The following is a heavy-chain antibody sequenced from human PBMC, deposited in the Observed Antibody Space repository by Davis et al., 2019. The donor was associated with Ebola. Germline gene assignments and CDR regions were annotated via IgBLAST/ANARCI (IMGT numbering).Heavy chain of an antibody. V-gene: IGHV3-74*01. CDR2: INSDGSTT. Sequence: HTGGSLRLSCAASGFTFSSYWMHWVRQAPGKGLVWVSRINSDGSTTNYADSVKGRFTISRSSAKNTLYLQMNSLRAEDTAVYYCASSRVLGTIGGGAFDIWGQGTMVTVSS. D-gene: IGHD1-7*01. CDR1: GFTFSSYW. CDR3: ASSRVLGTIGGGAFDI. J-gene: IGHJ3*02.